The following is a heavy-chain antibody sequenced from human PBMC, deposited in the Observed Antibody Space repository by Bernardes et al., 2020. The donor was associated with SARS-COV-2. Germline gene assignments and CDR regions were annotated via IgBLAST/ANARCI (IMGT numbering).Heavy chain of an antibody. V-gene: IGHV3-7*01. CDR2: INQDGSAT. Sequence: GGSLRLSCAASRFTFSTFWMTWVRQAPGKGPEWVANINQDGSATSYVDSVKGRFTISRDNAKNSLFMEMHTLRAEDTAVYYCARIYSTSSFDFDYWGQGTLVTVSS. CDR1: RFTFSTFW. J-gene: IGHJ4*02. CDR3: ARIYSTSSFDFDY. D-gene: IGHD6-6*01.